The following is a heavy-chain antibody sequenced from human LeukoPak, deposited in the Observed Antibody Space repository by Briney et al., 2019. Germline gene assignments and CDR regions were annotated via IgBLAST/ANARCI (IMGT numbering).Heavy chain of an antibody. J-gene: IGHJ1*01. CDR2: ISGSGGST. D-gene: IGHD2-15*01. Sequence: GGSLRLSCAASGFTFSSYAMSWVRQAPGKGLEWVSAISGSGGSTYYADSVKGRFTISRDNSKNTLYLQMNSLRAEDTAVYYCVSSLSRDAEYFQHWGQGTLVTVSS. V-gene: IGHV3-23*01. CDR1: GFTFSSYA. CDR3: VSSLSRDAEYFQH.